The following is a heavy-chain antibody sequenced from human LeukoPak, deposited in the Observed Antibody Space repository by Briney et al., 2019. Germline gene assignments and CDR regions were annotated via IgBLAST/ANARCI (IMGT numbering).Heavy chain of an antibody. D-gene: IGHD3-22*01. CDR1: GGSVSSGSYY. CDR2: IYYSGST. V-gene: IGHV4-61*01. CDR3: AGDYYDSSVYYPIGAFDI. Sequence: SETLSLTCTVSGGSVSSGSYYWSWIRQPPGKGPEWIGRIYYSGSTNYNPSLKSRVTISVDTSKNQFSLKLNSVTAADTAVYFCAGDYYDSSVYYPIGAFDIWGQGTMVTVSS. J-gene: IGHJ3*02.